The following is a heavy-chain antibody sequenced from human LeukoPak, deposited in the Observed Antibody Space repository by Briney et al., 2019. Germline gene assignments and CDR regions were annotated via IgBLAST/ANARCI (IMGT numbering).Heavy chain of an antibody. CDR2: INENGRSP. D-gene: IGHD2-2*01. J-gene: IGHJ6*02. Sequence: GTLSLTCTVSGDSINSLDLWSWVRQAPGKGLEWVAGINENGRSPGYADSVKGRFTISRDNAKNSLHLQMNSLRAEDTALYHCARTMGSCSSTSCHTYGMDVWGQGTTVTVSS. V-gene: IGHV3-20*01. CDR1: GDSINSLD. CDR3: ARTMGSCSSTSCHTYGMDV.